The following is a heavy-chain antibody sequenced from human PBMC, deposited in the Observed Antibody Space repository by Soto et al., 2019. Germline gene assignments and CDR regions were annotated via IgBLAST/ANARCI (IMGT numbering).Heavy chain of an antibody. D-gene: IGHD2-15*01. V-gene: IGHV1-2*02. CDR2: INPNSGGT. Sequence: ASVKVSCKASGYTFTGYYMHWVRQAPGQGLEWMGWINPNSGGTNYAQKFQGRVTMTRDTSISTAYMELSRLRSDDTAVYYCARDGMATRTSSWYFDLWGRGTLVTVSS. CDR1: GYTFTGYY. J-gene: IGHJ2*01. CDR3: ARDGMATRTSSWYFDL.